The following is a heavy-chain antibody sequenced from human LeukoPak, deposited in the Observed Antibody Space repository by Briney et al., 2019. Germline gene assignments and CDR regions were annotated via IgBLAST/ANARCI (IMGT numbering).Heavy chain of an antibody. Sequence: ASVKVSCKASGYTFTGYYMHWARQAPGQGLEWMGWINPNSGGTNYAQKFQGRVTMTRDTSISTAYMELSRLRSDDAAVYYCAREKAVAGTPFDYWGQGTLVTVSS. CDR3: AREKAVAGTPFDY. CDR1: GYTFTGYY. J-gene: IGHJ4*02. D-gene: IGHD6-19*01. V-gene: IGHV1-2*02. CDR2: INPNSGGT.